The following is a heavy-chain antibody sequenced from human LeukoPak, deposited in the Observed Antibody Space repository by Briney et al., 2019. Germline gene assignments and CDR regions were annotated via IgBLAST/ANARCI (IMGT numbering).Heavy chain of an antibody. CDR3: ARESGSRSYYYYMDV. CDR2: ISSSSSYI. Sequence: GGSLRLSCAASGFTFSTNNMNWVRQAPGKGLEWVSSISSSSSYIYYADSVKGRFTISRDNAKNSLYLQMNSLRAEDTAVYYCARESGSRSYYYYMDVWGKGTTVTVSS. CDR1: GFTFSTNN. V-gene: IGHV3-21*01. D-gene: IGHD2-2*01. J-gene: IGHJ6*03.